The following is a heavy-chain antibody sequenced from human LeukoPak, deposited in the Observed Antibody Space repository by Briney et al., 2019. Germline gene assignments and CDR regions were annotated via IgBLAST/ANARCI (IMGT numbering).Heavy chain of an antibody. CDR3: ARAAHDSGGYLRYYFDY. CDR1: GYTFFSYA. V-gene: IGHV7-4-1*02. CDR2: INTNTGNP. D-gene: IGHD2-21*02. Sequence: ASVKVSCKASGYTFFSYAMNWVRQVPGQGLEWMGWINTNTGNPTYAQGFTGRFVFSLDTSVSAAYLQISSLKAEDTAVYFCARAAHDSGGYLRYYFDYWGQGTLVTVSS. J-gene: IGHJ4*02.